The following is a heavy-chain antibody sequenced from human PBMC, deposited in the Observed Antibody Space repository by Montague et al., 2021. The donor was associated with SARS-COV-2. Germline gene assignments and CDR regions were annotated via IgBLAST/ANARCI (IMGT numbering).Heavy chain of an antibody. V-gene: IGHV4-39*07. CDR1: GGSISSSSYY. D-gene: IGHD6-13*01. Sequence: SETLSLTCTVSGGSISSSSYYWGWIRQPPGKGLEWIGSIYYSGSTYYNPSLKSRVTISVDTSENQLSLKLSSVTAADTAVYYCARVGRQQLVRLSGMDVWGQGTTVTVSS. CDR3: ARVGRQQLVRLSGMDV. J-gene: IGHJ6*02. CDR2: IYYSGST.